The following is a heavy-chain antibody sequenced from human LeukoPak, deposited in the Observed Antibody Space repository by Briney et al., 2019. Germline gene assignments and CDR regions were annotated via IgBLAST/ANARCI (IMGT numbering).Heavy chain of an antibody. J-gene: IGHJ4*02. CDR1: GFTFSSYA. V-gene: IGHV3-23*01. CDR2: ISGSGGST. CDR3: AKASRVWQQLPLYYFDY. Sequence: GGSLRLSCAASGFTFSSYAMSWVRQAPGKGLEWVSAISGSGGSTYYADSVKGRFTISRDNSKNTLYLQMNSLRAEDTAVYYCAKASRVWQQLPLYYFDYWGQGTLVTVSS. D-gene: IGHD6-13*01.